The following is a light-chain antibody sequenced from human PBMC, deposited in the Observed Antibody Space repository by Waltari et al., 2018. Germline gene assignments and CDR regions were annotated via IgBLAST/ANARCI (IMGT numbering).Light chain of an antibody. CDR3: SSYTSSFTYV. V-gene: IGLV2-14*01. CDR2: DVR. Sequence: SALTQPASVSGCPGQSITIPCTGTRSAVGGHNYVSWYQRHPGKAPKLMIYDVRTRPSGASHRFSGSKSGNTASLTISGLQAEDEADYYCSSYTSSFTYVFGTGTKVTVL. J-gene: IGLJ1*01. CDR1: RSAVGGHNY.